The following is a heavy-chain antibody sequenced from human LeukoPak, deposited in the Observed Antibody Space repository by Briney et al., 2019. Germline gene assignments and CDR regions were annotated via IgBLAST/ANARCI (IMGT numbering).Heavy chain of an antibody. CDR2: IYTGGST. Sequence: SETLSLTCTVSGGSINSYYWTWVRQPAGKGLEWIGRIYTGGSTNYNPSLESRVTMSVDTSKNQFSLKLNSVTAADTAVYYCARQEGGIVGPYWGQGTLVTVSS. J-gene: IGHJ4*02. V-gene: IGHV4-4*07. CDR3: ARQEGGIVGPY. CDR1: GGSINSYY. D-gene: IGHD1-26*01.